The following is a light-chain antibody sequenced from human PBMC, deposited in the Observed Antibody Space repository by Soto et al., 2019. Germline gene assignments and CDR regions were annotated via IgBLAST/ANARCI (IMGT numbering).Light chain of an antibody. Sequence: EIVMTQSPVTLSVSPGERATLSCRASQSVSGNLAWYQQKPGQAPRLLIYGASTRATGIPARFSGSGSGTEFTLTISSLQSEDFAVYYCQQYDKWPHTFGQGTKLEIK. CDR1: QSVSGN. CDR2: GAS. CDR3: QQYDKWPHT. V-gene: IGKV3-15*01. J-gene: IGKJ2*01.